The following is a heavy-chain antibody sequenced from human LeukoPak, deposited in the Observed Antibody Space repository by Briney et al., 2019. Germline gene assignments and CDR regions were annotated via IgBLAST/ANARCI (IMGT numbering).Heavy chain of an antibody. CDR1: GYSISRGYY. D-gene: IGHD4-11*01. Sequence: PSETLSLTFGVCGYSISRGYYWAWIRQPPGKGLEWIGTIYHTGSTYYTPSLGSRVTISVDTSKNEFSLNLNSVTAADTAVYYCDRAGCITTSGIDYWGQGALVTVSS. CDR3: DRAGCITTSGIDY. J-gene: IGHJ4*02. CDR2: IYHTGST. V-gene: IGHV4-38-2*01.